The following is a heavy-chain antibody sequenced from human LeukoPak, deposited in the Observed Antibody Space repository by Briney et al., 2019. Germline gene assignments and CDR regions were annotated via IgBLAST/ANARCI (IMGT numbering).Heavy chain of an antibody. CDR3: ARNDYSNLNFDY. Sequence: EGSLRLSCAASGFTVSSNYMSWVRQAPGKGLEWVSVIYSDGTTFYADSVKGRFTISRDNSKNTVFLQMNSLRAEDTAVYYCARNDYSNLNFDYWGQGTLVTVSS. CDR1: GFTVSSNY. V-gene: IGHV3-53*01. J-gene: IGHJ4*02. CDR2: IYSDGTT. D-gene: IGHD4-11*01.